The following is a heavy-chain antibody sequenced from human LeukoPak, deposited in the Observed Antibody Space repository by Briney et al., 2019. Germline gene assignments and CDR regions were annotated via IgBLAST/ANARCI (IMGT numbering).Heavy chain of an antibody. CDR1: GFTFSSYW. D-gene: IGHD6-19*01. V-gene: IGHV3-30-3*01. Sequence: PGGSLRLSCAASGFTFSSYWMSWVRQAPGKGLEWVAVISSDGSNNYYADSVKGRFTISRDNSKNTLYLQVNSLRAEDTAVYYCARDRYSSGWYGDFDCWGQGTLVTVSS. J-gene: IGHJ4*02. CDR3: ARDRYSSGWYGDFDC. CDR2: ISSDGSNN.